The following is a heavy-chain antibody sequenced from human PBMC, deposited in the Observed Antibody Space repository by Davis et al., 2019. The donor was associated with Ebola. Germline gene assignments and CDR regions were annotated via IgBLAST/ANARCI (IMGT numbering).Heavy chain of an antibody. CDR3: ARRGRGYSYGWHFDY. Sequence: MPSETLSPTCAVHGGSFSGYYWGWIRQPPGKGLEWIGSIYYNPFLNSRVTISVDTSKNQFPLKLSSVTAADTAVYYCARRGRGYSYGWHFDYWGQGTLVTVSS. CDR1: GGSFSGYY. J-gene: IGHJ4*02. D-gene: IGHD5-18*01. V-gene: IGHV4-34*01. CDR2: IY.